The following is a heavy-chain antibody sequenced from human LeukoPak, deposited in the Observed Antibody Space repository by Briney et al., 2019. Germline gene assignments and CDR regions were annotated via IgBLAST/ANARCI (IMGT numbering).Heavy chain of an antibody. Sequence: PGGSLRLSCAASRFTFSSYAMSWVRQAPGKGLEWVSAISGSGGSTYYADSVKGRFTISRDNSRSTVDLQMNSLRVEDTGIYYCARDEIPSGTWGQGTMVIVSS. CDR1: RFTFSSYA. V-gene: IGHV3-23*01. J-gene: IGHJ3*01. D-gene: IGHD6-25*01. CDR2: ISGSGGST. CDR3: ARDEIPSGT.